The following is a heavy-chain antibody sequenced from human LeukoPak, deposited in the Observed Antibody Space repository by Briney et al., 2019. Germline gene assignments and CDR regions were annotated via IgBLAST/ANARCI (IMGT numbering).Heavy chain of an antibody. J-gene: IGHJ4*02. CDR1: GFAFSAYW. D-gene: IGHD3-9*01. Sequence: RGSLRLSCAASGFAFSAYWMHWVRRAPGRGLVWVSRINNDGSNIIYADSVKGRFTISRDNAKNTLYLQMNSLRAEDTAVYYCARTDWYHNDYWGQGTPVTVSS. CDR2: INNDGSNI. CDR3: ARTDWYHNDY. V-gene: IGHV3-74*01.